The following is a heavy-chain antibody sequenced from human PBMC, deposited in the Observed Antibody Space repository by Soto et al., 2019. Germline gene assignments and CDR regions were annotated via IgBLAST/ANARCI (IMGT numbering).Heavy chain of an antibody. D-gene: IGHD1-1*01. J-gene: IGHJ6*03. Sequence: ASVKVSCKASGYTFTSYAMHWVRQAPGRRLEWMGWINAGNGKTKYSQKFQGRVTITRDTSASTAYMELSSLRSEDTAVYYCAREGPQLFYYYMDVWGKGTTVTVSS. V-gene: IGHV1-3*01. CDR1: GYTFTSYA. CDR3: AREGPQLFYYYMDV. CDR2: INAGNGKT.